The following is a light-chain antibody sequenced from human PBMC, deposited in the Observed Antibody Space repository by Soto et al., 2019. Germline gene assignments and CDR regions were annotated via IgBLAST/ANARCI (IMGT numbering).Light chain of an antibody. CDR2: KIS. J-gene: IGKJ4*01. CDR3: MQATQFPVT. V-gene: IGKV2-24*01. Sequence: DIVMTQTPLSSPVTLGQPASISCRSSQSLVHSDGNTYLSWLHQRPGQPPRLLIYKISDRVSGVPDRCSGSGAGTDFTLKISRVEAEDVGVYSCMQATQFPVTFGGGTKVEIK. CDR1: QSLVHSDGNTY.